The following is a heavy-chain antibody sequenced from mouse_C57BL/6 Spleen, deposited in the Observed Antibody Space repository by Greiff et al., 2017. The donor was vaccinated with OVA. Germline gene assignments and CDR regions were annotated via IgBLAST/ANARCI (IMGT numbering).Heavy chain of an antibody. V-gene: IGHV5-16*01. CDR3: ARDWDGWYCDV. Sequence: EVQLQESEGGLVQPGSSMKLSCTASGFTFSDYYMAWVRQVPEKGLEWVANINYDGSSTYYLDSLKSRFIISRDNAKNILYLQMGSLKSEDTATYYCARDWDGWYCDVWGTGTTVTVSS. CDR2: INYDGSST. CDR1: GFTFSDYY. D-gene: IGHD4-1*01. J-gene: IGHJ1*03.